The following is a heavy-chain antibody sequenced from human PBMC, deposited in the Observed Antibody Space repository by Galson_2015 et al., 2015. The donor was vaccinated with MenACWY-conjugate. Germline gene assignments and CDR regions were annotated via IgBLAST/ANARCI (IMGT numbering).Heavy chain of an antibody. CDR3: ARNLAGQSAGYRWFVS. CDR2: IKQDGSEK. CDR1: GFTFSFHW. J-gene: IGHJ5*01. D-gene: IGHD3-9*01. V-gene: IGHV3-7*03. Sequence: SLRLSCAASGFTFSFHWMSWVRQAPGKGLEWVANIKQDGSEKYYVDSVKGRFIISRDNTKNSLYLQMNSLRGEDTAVYYCARNLAGQSAGYRWFVSWGQGTLVTGSS.